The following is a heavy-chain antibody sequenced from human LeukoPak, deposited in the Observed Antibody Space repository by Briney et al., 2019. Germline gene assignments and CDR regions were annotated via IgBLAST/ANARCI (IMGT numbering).Heavy chain of an antibody. V-gene: IGHV3-7*01. CDR2: IEPDGSGK. Sequence: GGSLRLSCAASGFTISNYWMSWVRQAPGKGLEWVADIEPDGSGKTYVDSVKGRFTISRDNAQQSLYLQMDTLTAEDTAVYYCVTSWVRQQRDFWGQGTLVTVSS. CDR3: VTSWVRQQRDF. CDR1: GFTISNYW. D-gene: IGHD3-10*01. J-gene: IGHJ4*02.